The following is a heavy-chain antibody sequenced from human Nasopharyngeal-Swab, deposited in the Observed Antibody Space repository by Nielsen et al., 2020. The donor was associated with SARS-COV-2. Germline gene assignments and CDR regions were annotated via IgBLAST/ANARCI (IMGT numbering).Heavy chain of an antibody. CDR1: GYSFTNYW. CDR2: IYPGDSDT. V-gene: IGHV5-51*01. J-gene: IGHJ5*02. Sequence: GESLKISCKGSGYSFTNYWIGWVRQIPGKGLEWMGIIYPGDSDTRYSPYFQGQVTISADKSISTAYLQWSSLKASDTAMYYCARHAAESYCSSTSCHQAFDPWGQGTLVTVSS. D-gene: IGHD2-2*01. CDR3: ARHAAESYCSSTSCHQAFDP.